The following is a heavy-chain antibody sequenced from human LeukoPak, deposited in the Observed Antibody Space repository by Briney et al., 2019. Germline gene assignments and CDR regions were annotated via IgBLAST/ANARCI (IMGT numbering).Heavy chain of an antibody. CDR2: IKSKTDGGTT. CDR1: GFTFSNAW. V-gene: IGHV3-15*01. Sequence: GGSLRLSCAASGFTFSNAWMSWVRQAPGKGLEWVGRIKSKTDGGTTDYAAPVKGRFTISRDDSKNTLYLQMNSLKTEDTAVYYCTTVYYYDSSGYYPQSSLYYYMDVWGKGTTVTISS. J-gene: IGHJ6*03. CDR3: TTVYYYDSSGYYPQSSLYYYMDV. D-gene: IGHD3-22*01.